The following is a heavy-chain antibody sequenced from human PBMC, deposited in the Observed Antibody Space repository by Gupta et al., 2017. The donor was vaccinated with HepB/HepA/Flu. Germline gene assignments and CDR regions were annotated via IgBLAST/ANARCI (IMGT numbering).Heavy chain of an antibody. J-gene: IGHJ4*02. Sequence: EVQLLESGGGLVQPGGSLRLSCAASGFPFSSYGMNWVRQAPGKGLEWVSGITGSGSTYYADSVNGRFTISRDNSKNTMYLQMNSLRAEDTAVYYCAKDECCTGAAGTAFEDWGQGTLVTVSS. CDR1: GFPFSSYG. V-gene: IGHV3-23*01. D-gene: IGHD6-13*01. CDR3: AKDECCTGAAGTAFED. CDR2: ITGSGST.